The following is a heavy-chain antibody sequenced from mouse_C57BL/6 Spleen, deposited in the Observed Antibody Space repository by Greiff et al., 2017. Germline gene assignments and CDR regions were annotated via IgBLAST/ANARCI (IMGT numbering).Heavy chain of an antibody. CDR2: IRNKANNHAT. D-gene: IGHD2-4*01. CDR1: GFTFSDAW. CDR3: STYYDYDVGFAY. J-gene: IGHJ3*01. Sequence: EVQLVESGGGLVQPGGSMKLSCAASGFTFSDAWMDWVRQSPEKGLEWVAEIRNKANNHATYYAESVKGRFTISRDDSKSSVYLQMNSLRAEDTGIYYCSTYYDYDVGFAYWGQGTLVTVSA. V-gene: IGHV6-6*01.